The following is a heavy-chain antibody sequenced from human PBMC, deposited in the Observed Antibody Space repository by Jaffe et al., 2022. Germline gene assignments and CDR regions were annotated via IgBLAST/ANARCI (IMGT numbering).Heavy chain of an antibody. D-gene: IGHD6-13*01. Sequence: EVQLVESGGGLVKPGGSLRLSCAASGFTFSSYSMNWVRQAPGKGLEWVSSISSSSSYIYYADSVKGRFTISRDNAKNSLYLQMNSLRAEDTAVYYCARDWAEQQRKLGYYYYYYMDVWGKGTTVTVSS. CDR2: ISSSSSYI. CDR3: ARDWAEQQRKLGYYYYYYMDV. CDR1: GFTFSSYS. V-gene: IGHV3-21*01. J-gene: IGHJ6*03.